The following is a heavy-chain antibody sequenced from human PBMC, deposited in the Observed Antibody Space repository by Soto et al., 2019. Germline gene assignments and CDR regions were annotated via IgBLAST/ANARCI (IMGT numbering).Heavy chain of an antibody. J-gene: IGHJ4*02. D-gene: IGHD3-9*01. CDR2: ISGSGGST. CDR3: AKASYDILTGYSPDY. Sequence: GGSLRLSCAASGFTFSSYAMSWVRQAPGKGLEWVSVISGSGGSTYYADSVKGRLTISRDNSKNTVHLQVNSLRAEDTAVYYCAKASYDILTGYSPDYWGQGTLVTVSS. CDR1: GFTFSSYA. V-gene: IGHV3-23*01.